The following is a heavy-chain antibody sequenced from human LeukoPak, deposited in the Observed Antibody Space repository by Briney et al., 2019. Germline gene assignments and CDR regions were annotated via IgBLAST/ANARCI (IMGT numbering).Heavy chain of an antibody. CDR3: ARSIQLRWDYYYGMDV. Sequence: ASVKASCKASGYTFTSYGISWVRQAPGQGLEWMGWISAYNGNTNYAQKLQGRVTMTTDTSTSTAYMELRSLRSDDTAVYYCARSIQLRWDYYYGMDVWGQGTTVTVSS. J-gene: IGHJ6*02. D-gene: IGHD5-18*01. CDR1: GYTFTSYG. V-gene: IGHV1-18*01. CDR2: ISAYNGNT.